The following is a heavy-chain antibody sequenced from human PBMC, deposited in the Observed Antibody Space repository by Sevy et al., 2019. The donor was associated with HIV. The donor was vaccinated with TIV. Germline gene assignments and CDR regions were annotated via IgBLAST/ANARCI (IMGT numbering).Heavy chain of an antibody. J-gene: IGHJ5*02. CDR3: AKEDFRGFDA. Sequence: GGSLRLSCASSGFTFISHPMTWVRQAPGKGLEWVASISSSGGSTYYADSVKGRFTISRDNSKKMVDLQKNSLGVADTAVYFCAKEDFRGFDAWGQGTLVTVSS. CDR1: GFTFISHP. D-gene: IGHD6-25*01. V-gene: IGHV3-23*01. CDR2: ISSSGGST.